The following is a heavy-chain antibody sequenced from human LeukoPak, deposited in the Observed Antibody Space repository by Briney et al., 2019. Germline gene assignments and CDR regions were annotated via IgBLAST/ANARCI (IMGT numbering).Heavy chain of an antibody. CDR2: ISAYNGNT. J-gene: IGHJ5*02. Sequence: GASVKVSCKASGYIFTKYGVSWVRQAPGQGLGWMGWISAYNGNTNYAQKLQGRVTMTTDTSTSTAYMELRSLRSDDTAVYYCARDVPFWQQLVTFNWFDPWGQGTLVTVSS. CDR1: GYIFTKYG. D-gene: IGHD6-13*01. CDR3: ARDVPFWQQLVTFNWFDP. V-gene: IGHV1-18*01.